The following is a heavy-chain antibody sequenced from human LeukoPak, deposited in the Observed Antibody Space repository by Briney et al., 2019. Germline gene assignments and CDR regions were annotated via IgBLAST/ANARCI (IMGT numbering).Heavy chain of an antibody. CDR3: ARDQEAVAVGDFDS. J-gene: IGHJ4*02. CDR2: ITASAAST. D-gene: IGHD6-19*01. V-gene: IGHV3-23*01. CDR1: GFTFSSNA. Sequence: GGSLRLSCAASGFTFSSNAMGWVRQAPGKGLEWVSAITASAASTYYADSVKGRFTISRDNSKNTLYLQMNSLRAEDTAVYYCARDQEAVAVGDFDSWGQGTLVTVSS.